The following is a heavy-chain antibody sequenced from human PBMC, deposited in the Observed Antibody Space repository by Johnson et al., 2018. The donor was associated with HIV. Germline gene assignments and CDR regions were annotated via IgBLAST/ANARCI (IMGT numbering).Heavy chain of an antibody. V-gene: IGHV3-20*04. D-gene: IGHD2-15*01. Sequence: VQLVESGGGLVQPGGSLRLSCVVSGVTFDDYGMSWVRQAPGKGLEWVSGINWNGGSTDYADYVKGRFTISRDNTKNSLYVQMNSLKVGDTAFYYCVRDGVYCSGGTCYGVFDVWGQGTMVTVSS. CDR3: VRDGVYCSGGTCYGVFDV. CDR2: INWNGGST. CDR1: GVTFDDYG. J-gene: IGHJ3*01.